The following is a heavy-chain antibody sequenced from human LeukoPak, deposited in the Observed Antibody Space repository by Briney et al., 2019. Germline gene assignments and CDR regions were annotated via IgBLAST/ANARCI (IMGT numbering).Heavy chain of an antibody. CDR3: ARTVAVAVSIDY. V-gene: IGHV3-23*01. D-gene: IGHD6-19*01. Sequence: GGSLRLSCAASGFTFSSYAMSWVRQAPGKGLEWVSAISGSGGSTYYADSVKGRFTISRDNSKNTLYLQMNSLRAEDTAVYYCARTVAVAVSIDYWGQGTLVTVSS. CDR2: ISGSGGST. CDR1: GFTFSSYA. J-gene: IGHJ4*02.